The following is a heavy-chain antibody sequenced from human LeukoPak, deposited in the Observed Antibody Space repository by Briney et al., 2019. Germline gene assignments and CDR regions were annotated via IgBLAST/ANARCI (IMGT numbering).Heavy chain of an antibody. D-gene: IGHD3-3*01. CDR3: ARDLIHRVRITIFGVVISSSGVDY. CDR1: GYTFTGYY. Sequence: ASVKVSCKASGYTFTGYYMHWVRQAPGQGLEWMGWINPNSGGTNYAQNFQGRVTMTRDTSISTAYMELSRLRSDDTAVYYCARDLIHRVRITIFGVVISSSGVDYWGQGTLVTVSS. V-gene: IGHV1-2*02. J-gene: IGHJ4*02. CDR2: INPNSGGT.